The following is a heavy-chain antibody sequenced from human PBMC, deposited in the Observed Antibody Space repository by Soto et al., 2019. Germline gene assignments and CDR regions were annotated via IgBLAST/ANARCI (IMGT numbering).Heavy chain of an antibody. V-gene: IGHV1-69*13. CDR2: IIPIFGTA. D-gene: IGHD3-22*01. Sequence: SVKVSCKASGGTFSSYAISWVRQAPGQGLEWMGGIIPIFGTANYAQKFQGRVTITADESTSTAYMELSSLRSEDTAVYYCARDRKYYYDSSGYYFDYWGQGTLVTVSS. CDR3: ARDRKYYYDSSGYYFDY. J-gene: IGHJ4*02. CDR1: GGTFSSYA.